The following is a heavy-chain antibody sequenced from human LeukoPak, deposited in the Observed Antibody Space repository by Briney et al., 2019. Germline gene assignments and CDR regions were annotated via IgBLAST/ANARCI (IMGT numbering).Heavy chain of an antibody. CDR2: INHSGST. CDR3: ARHEKMVRGTRPILRLGFDP. D-gene: IGHD3-10*01. Sequence: SETLSLTCAVYGGSFSGYYWSWIRQPPGKGLEWIGEINHSGSTNYNPSLKSRVTISVDTSKNQFSLKLSSVTAADTAVYYCARHEKMVRGTRPILRLGFDPWGQGTLVTVSS. V-gene: IGHV4-34*01. J-gene: IGHJ5*02. CDR1: GGSFSGYY.